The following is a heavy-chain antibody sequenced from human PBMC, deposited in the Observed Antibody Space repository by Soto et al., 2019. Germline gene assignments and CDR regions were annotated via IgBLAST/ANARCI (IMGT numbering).Heavy chain of an antibody. CDR3: SSPPTGPPGDDY. V-gene: IGHV3-72*01. CDR1: GFTFSDRY. J-gene: IGHJ4*02. D-gene: IGHD4-4*01. CDR2: TRNKAKSYTT. Sequence: EVQLVESGGGLVQPGGSLRLSCAVSGFTFSDRYIDWVRQAAGKGLEWVGRTRNKAKSYTTDYAASVKGRFTISRDDSRNSVYLQMNSLKTEDTAVYYCSSPPTGPPGDDYWGQGTLVTVSS.